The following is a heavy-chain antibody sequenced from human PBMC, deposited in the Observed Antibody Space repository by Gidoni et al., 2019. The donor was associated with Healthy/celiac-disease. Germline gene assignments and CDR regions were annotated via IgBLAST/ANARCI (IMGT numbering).Heavy chain of an antibody. D-gene: IGHD6-19*01. Sequence: QVPLQQSGPVLVKPSQTRSLTCPISGDSAPSNSAAWNWTRQSPSRGLEWLGRTYYRSKWYNDYAVSVKSRITINPDTSKNQFSLQLNSVTPEDTAVYYCARIAVAGGEIDYWGQGTLVTVSS. CDR3: ARIAVAGGEIDY. J-gene: IGHJ4*02. CDR2: TYYRSKWYN. V-gene: IGHV6-1*01. CDR1: GDSAPSNSAA.